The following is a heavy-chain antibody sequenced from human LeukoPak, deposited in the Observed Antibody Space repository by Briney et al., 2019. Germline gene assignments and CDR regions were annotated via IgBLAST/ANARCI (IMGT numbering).Heavy chain of an antibody. J-gene: IGHJ4*02. D-gene: IGHD1-26*01. CDR2: ISAYNGNT. V-gene: IGHV1-18*01. Sequence: SVKVSCKASGYTFTSYGISWVRQAPGQGLEWMGWISAYNGNTNYAQKVQGRVTMTTDTSTSTAYMELRSLRSDDTAVYYCARDTIVGATGDFDYWGQGTLVTVSS. CDR1: GYTFTSYG. CDR3: ARDTIVGATGDFDY.